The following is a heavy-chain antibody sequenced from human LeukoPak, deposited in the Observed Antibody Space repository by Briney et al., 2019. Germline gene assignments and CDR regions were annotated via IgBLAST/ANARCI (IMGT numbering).Heavy chain of an antibody. Sequence: PGGFLRLSCAASGFTFSGYGINWVCLATGKGLEWVSMISNGNTEHYADSVKGRFTVSRDNARNLAYLQMNSLRDEDTAMYYCARDYGYCRGNTCYASFDYWGHGTLVTVSS. CDR1: GFTFSGYG. J-gene: IGHJ4*01. D-gene: IGHD2-2*01. V-gene: IGHV3-48*02. CDR3: ARDYGYCRGNTCYASFDY. CDR2: ISNGNTE.